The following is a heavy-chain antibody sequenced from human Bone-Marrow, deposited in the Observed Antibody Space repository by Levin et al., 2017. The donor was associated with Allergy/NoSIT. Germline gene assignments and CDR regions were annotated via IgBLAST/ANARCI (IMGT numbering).Heavy chain of an antibody. CDR2: ISGSGGST. V-gene: IGHV3-23*01. J-gene: IGHJ6*02. D-gene: IGHD4-23*01. CDR3: ATRDYGGNLLFLRSANYYYGMDV. Sequence: GGSLRLSCAASGFTFSSYAMSWVRQAPGKGLEWVSAISGSGGSTYYADSVKGRFTISRDNSKNTLYLQMNSLRAEDTAVYYCATRDYGGNLLFLRSANYYYGMDVWGQGTTVTVSS. CDR1: GFTFSSYA.